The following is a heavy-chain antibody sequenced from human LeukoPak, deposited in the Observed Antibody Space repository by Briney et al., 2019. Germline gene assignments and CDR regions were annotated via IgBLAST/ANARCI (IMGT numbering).Heavy chain of an antibody. V-gene: IGHV3-7*01. CDR1: GFTFGNYW. CDR2: IDDRGSEK. Sequence: GGSLRLSCATSGFTFGNYWMTWVRQAPGKRLEWVANIDDRGSEKNYADSVKGRFTNSRDNARYSMFLQMNSLRVEDTAVYFCARDIPRGARYLDSWGRGTLVTVSS. D-gene: IGHD1-14*01. J-gene: IGHJ5*01. CDR3: ARDIPRGARYLDS.